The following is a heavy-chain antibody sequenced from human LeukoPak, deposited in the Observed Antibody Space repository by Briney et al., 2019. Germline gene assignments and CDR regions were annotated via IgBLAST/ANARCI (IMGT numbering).Heavy chain of an antibody. CDR3: ARAGWYSGSYVDSDY. J-gene: IGHJ4*02. D-gene: IGHD1-26*01. CDR2: INAGNGNT. V-gene: IGHV1-3*03. Sequence: ASVKVSCKASGYTFTSYAMHWVRQAPGQRLEWMGWINAGNGNTKYSQEFQGRVTITRDTSASTAYMELSSLRSEDMAVYYCARAGWYSGSYVDSDYWGQGTLVTVSS. CDR1: GYTFTSYA.